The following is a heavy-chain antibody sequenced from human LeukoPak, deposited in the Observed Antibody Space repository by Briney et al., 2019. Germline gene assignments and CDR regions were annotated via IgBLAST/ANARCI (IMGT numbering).Heavy chain of an antibody. CDR3: ARDGETYYFDY. V-gene: IGHV3-21*01. CDR1: GFTFSSYS. D-gene: IGHD5-24*01. J-gene: IGHJ4*02. Sequence: PGGCLRLSCAASGFTFSSYSMNWVRQAPGKGLEWVSSISSSSSYIYYADSVKGRFTISRDNAKNSLYLQMNSLRAEDTAVYYCARDGETYYFDYWGQGTLVTVSS. CDR2: ISSSSSYI.